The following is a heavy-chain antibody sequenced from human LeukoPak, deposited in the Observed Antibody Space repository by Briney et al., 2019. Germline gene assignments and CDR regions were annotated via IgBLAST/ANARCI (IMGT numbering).Heavy chain of an antibody. V-gene: IGHV4-34*01. CDR2: INHSGST. J-gene: IGHJ4*02. D-gene: IGHD3-10*01. CDR1: GGSFSGYY. Sequence: SETLSLTRAVYGGSFSGYYWSWIRQPPGKGLEWIGEINHSGSTNYNPSLKSRVTISVDTSKNQFSLKLSSVTAADTAVYYCARVRGKYYYGSGKLGFFDYWGQGTLVTVSS. CDR3: ARVRGKYYYGSGKLGFFDY.